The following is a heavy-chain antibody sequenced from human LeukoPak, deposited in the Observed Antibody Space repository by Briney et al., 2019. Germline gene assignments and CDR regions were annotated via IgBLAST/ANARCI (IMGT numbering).Heavy chain of an antibody. D-gene: IGHD6-13*01. V-gene: IGHV3-23*01. CDR1: GFTFGNYA. CDR2: ISGSGGST. Sequence: PGGSLRLSCAASGFTFGNYALSWVRQAPGKGLEWVSAISGSGGSTYYADSVKGRFTISRDNAKNSLYLQMNSLRAEDTAVYYCAREPTYSSSWHTTCDYWGQGTLVTVSS. J-gene: IGHJ4*02. CDR3: AREPTYSSSWHTTCDY.